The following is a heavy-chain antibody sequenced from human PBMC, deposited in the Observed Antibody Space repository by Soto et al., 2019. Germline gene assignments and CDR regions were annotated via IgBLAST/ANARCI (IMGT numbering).Heavy chain of an antibody. CDR1: GFSFSSYT. V-gene: IGHV3-23*01. Sequence: GGSLRLSCVASGFSFSSYTMNWVRQAPGKGLEWVSGVSGNGGNTYYADSVKGRFSISRDNSKNTLYLQMNSLRAEDTAVYYCAKASSSWGGMDVWGQGTTVTVSS. CDR3: AKASSSWGGMDV. J-gene: IGHJ6*02. CDR2: VSGNGGNT. D-gene: IGHD6-13*01.